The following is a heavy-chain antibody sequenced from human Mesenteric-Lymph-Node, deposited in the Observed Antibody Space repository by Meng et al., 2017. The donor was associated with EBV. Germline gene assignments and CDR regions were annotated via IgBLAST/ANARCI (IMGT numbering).Heavy chain of an antibody. J-gene: IGHJ5*02. CDR1: GYTFINYA. V-gene: IGHV1-18*01. CDR2: ISAYNGNT. CDR3: ARRLEAATFDP. D-gene: IGHD6-13*01. Sequence: QVHLVQSGAEVKKPGASVKVSCKASGYTFINYAISWVRQAPGQGLEWMGWISAYNGNTNYAQKFLDRVTMTRDTSTSTAYIELRSLRSDDTAVYYCARRLEAATFDPWGQGTQVTVAS.